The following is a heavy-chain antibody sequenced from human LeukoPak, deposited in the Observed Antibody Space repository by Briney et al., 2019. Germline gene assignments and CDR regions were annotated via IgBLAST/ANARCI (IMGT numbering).Heavy chain of an antibody. Sequence: PGGSPRLSCAASGFTFSSYAMSWVRQAPGKGLEWVSDISGSGSNTYYADSVKGRFTISRDNSKNTLYLQMNSLRVEDTAVYYCAKKYSTGLDPWGQGTLVTVSS. CDR1: GFTFSSYA. CDR2: ISGSGSNT. D-gene: IGHD1-26*01. CDR3: AKKYSTGLDP. J-gene: IGHJ5*02. V-gene: IGHV3-23*01.